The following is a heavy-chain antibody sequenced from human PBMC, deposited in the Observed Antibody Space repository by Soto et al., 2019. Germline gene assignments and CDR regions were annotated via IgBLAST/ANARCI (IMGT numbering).Heavy chain of an antibody. V-gene: IGHV1-3*01. J-gene: IGHJ4*01. D-gene: IGHD3-10*01. CDR1: GYIFTSYN. Sequence: ASVKVSCKTFGYIFTSYNMHWVRQAPGQSPEWMGFITPATGNTEYSQRFQGRVTITRDTSASTVYMDLSSLRSEDTAVYYCAREDGGGPLDYWGQGTLVTVS. CDR2: ITPATGNT. CDR3: AREDGGGPLDY.